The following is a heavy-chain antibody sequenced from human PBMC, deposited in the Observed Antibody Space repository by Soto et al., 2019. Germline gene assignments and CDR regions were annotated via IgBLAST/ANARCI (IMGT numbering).Heavy chain of an antibody. CDR1: GFTFSSYS. CDR3: AREHQTFGGVIVPFDY. J-gene: IGHJ4*02. D-gene: IGHD3-16*02. V-gene: IGHV3-21*01. Sequence: EVQLVESGGGLVKPGGSLRLSCAASGFTFSSYSMNWVRQAPGKGLEWVSSISSSSSYIYYADSVKGRFTISRDNAKNSLYLQMNSLRAEDTAVYYCAREHQTFGGVIVPFDYWGQGTLVTVSS. CDR2: ISSSSSYI.